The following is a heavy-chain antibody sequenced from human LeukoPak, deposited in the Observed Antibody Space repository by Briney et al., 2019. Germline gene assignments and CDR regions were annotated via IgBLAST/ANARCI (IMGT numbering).Heavy chain of an antibody. CDR3: ARLREIPVFGVVTKSTSYFDC. CDR1: GFTFSSYW. V-gene: IGHV3-7*01. D-gene: IGHD3-3*01. CDR2: IKQDGSEK. Sequence: PGGSLRLSCAASGFTFSSYWMSWVRQAPGKGLEWVANIKQDGSEKYYVDSVKGRFTISRDNAKNSLYLQMNSLRAEDTAVYYCARLREIPVFGVVTKSTSYFDCWGQGTLVTVSS. J-gene: IGHJ4*02.